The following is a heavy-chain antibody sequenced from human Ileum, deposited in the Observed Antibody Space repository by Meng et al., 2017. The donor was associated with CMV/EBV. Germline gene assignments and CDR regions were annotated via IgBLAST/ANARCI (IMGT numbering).Heavy chain of an antibody. J-gene: IGHJ4*02. Sequence: DCGQGLVKTSLALSLTCTVSGGSSSGGDYYWRWIRQPPGKGLEWIGYIYYSGSTYYNPSLKSRVTISVDTSKNQFSLKLSSVTAADTAVYYCAREIPSSSWYYLDYWGQGTLVTVSS. D-gene: IGHD6-13*01. CDR3: AREIPSSSWYYLDY. CDR2: IYYSGST. V-gene: IGHV4-30-4*01. CDR1: GGSSSGGDYY.